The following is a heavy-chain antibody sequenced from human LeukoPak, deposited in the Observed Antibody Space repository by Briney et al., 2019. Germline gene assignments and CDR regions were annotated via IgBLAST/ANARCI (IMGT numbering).Heavy chain of an antibody. CDR2: TRGKANTYTS. Sequence: GGFLRLSCAASGFTFSDHYMDWVRQAPGKGLEWVGRTRGKANTYTSEYAASVKGRFTISRDDSKNSLYLQMNSLKTEDTAVYYCARDFGTLSSSWFFDYWGQGTLVTVSS. CDR1: GFTFSDHY. J-gene: IGHJ4*02. CDR3: ARDFGTLSSSWFFDY. D-gene: IGHD6-13*01. V-gene: IGHV3-72*01.